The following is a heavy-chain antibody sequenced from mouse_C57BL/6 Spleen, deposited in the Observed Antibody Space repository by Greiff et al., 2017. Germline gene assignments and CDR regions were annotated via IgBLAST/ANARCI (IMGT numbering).Heavy chain of an antibody. V-gene: IGHV1-61*01. J-gene: IGHJ3*01. CDR2: IYPSDSET. CDR3: ARDWRDWFAY. D-gene: IGHD4-1*01. Sequence: VQLQQPGAELVRPGSSVKLSCKASGYTFTSYWMDWVKQRPGQGLEWIGNIYPSDSETHYNQKFKDKATLTVDKSSSPAYMQLSSLTSEDSAVYYCARDWRDWFAYWGQGTLVTVSA. CDR1: GYTFTSYW.